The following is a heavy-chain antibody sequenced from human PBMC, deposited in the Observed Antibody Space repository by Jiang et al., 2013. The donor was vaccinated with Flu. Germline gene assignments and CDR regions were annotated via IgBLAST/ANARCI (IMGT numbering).Heavy chain of an antibody. CDR1: GSISSGGYY. CDR2: IYYSGST. J-gene: IGHJ3*02. V-gene: IGHV4-31*02. CDR3: AREETSYCGGDCYPDAFDI. Sequence: GSISSGGYYWSWIRQHPGKGLEWIGYIYYSGSTYYNPSLKSRVTISVDTSKNQFSLKLSSVTAADTAVYYCAREETSYCGGDCYPDAFDIWGQGTMVTVSS. D-gene: IGHD2-21*02.